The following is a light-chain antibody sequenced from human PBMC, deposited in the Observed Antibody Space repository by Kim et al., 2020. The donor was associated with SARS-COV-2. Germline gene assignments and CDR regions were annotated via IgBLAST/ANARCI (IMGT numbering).Light chain of an antibody. J-gene: IGLJ3*02. CDR2: RNN. V-gene: IGLV10-54*01. Sequence: TATPPWPGNSNNVGNQGAAWLQQHQGHPPNHLFYRNNDRPSGISERLSASRSGDTASLTITGLQPEDEADYYCSAWDSSLSAWVFGGGTQLTVL. CDR3: SAWDSSLSAWV. CDR1: SNNVGNQG.